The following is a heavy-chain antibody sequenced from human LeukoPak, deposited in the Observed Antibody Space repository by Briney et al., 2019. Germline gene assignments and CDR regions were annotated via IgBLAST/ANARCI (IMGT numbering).Heavy chain of an antibody. V-gene: IGHV3-23*01. CDR1: GFTFSSYA. D-gene: IGHD3-10*01. J-gene: IGHJ4*02. CDR2: ISGSGGST. CDR3: AKDLGYGSGSYADY. Sequence: GGSLRLSCAASGFTFSSYAMSWVRQAPGKGLEWVSAISGSGGSTYYADSVKGRFTISRDNSKNTLYPQMNSLRAEDTAVYYCAKDLGYGSGSYADYWGQGTLVTVSS.